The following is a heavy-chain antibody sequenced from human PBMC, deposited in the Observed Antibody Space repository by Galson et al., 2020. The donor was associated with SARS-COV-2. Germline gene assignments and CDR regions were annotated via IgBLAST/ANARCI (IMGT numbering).Heavy chain of an antibody. CDR2: INNSGTT. V-gene: IGHV4-34*01. Sequence: PSETLSLTCAVYSGTFSGYYWNWIRQPPEKGLEWIGEINNSGTTNYNASLRSRVTISVDTSKSQFSLRLTSVTAADTAVYYCARGRNPRDDGALLWIYRIASTGVFDYWGLGTLVTVSS. J-gene: IGHJ4*02. D-gene: IGHD6-13*01. CDR3: ARGRNPRDDGALLWIYRIASTGVFDY. CDR1: SGTFSGYY.